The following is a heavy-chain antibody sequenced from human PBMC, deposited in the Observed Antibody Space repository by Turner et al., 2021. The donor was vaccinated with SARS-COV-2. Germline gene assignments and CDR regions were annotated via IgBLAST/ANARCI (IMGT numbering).Heavy chain of an antibody. V-gene: IGHV1-69*06. D-gene: IGHD5-12*01. CDR2: IIPFFGTA. CDR3: ARDLGYSGYGASPYFDY. Sequence: QVQLVQSGAEVKKPGSSVKVSCTASGGTFSSYVISWVRQAPGQGLEWMGGIIPFFGTANYAQKFQGRVTITADKSTNTAYMELSSLRSEDTAVYYCARDLGYSGYGASPYFDYWGQGTLVTVSS. J-gene: IGHJ4*02. CDR1: GGTFSSYV.